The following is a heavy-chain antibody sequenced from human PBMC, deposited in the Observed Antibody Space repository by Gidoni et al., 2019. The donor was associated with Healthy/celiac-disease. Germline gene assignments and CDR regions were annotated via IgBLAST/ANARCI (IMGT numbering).Heavy chain of an antibody. CDR1: GFSLSTSGMC. Sequence: QVTLRESGPALVKPTQTLTLTCTFSGFSLSTSGMCVSWIRQPPGKALEWLARIDWDDDKYYSTSLKTRLTISKDTSKNQVVLTMTNMDPVDTATYYCARQQQLVSYYYYGMDVWGQGTTVTVSS. CDR3: ARQQQLVSYYYYGMDV. J-gene: IGHJ6*02. CDR2: IDWDDDK. V-gene: IGHV2-70*15. D-gene: IGHD6-13*01.